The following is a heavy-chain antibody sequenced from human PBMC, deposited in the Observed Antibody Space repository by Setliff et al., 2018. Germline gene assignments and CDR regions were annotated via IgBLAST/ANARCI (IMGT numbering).Heavy chain of an antibody. D-gene: IGHD3-10*01. CDR1: GYSISSGFS. J-gene: IGHJ6*03. V-gene: IGHV4-38-2*02. Sequence: ETLSLTCAVSGYSISSGFSWVWIRQSPGKGLEWIGRILFSGDTYYNPSLNSRVTISADTSENQFSLNLSSVTAADTAVYYCARDNRARHYMDVWGKGTTVTVSS. CDR3: ARDNRARHYMDV. CDR2: ILFSGDT.